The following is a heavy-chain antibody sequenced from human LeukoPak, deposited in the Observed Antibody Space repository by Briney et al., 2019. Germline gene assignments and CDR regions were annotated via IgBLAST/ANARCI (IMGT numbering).Heavy chain of an antibody. V-gene: IGHV1-2*06. CDR3: AREVGYSSSYYGRFDP. D-gene: IGHD2-2*01. J-gene: IGHJ5*02. Sequence: ASVKVSCKASGYTFTGYNMHWVRQAPGQGLEWMGRVNPNNGVPNYAQKFQGRVTMTRDTAISTFYMELSSLRSDDTAVYFCAREVGYSSSYYGRFDPWGQGTLVIVSS. CDR1: GYTFTGYN. CDR2: VNPNNGVP.